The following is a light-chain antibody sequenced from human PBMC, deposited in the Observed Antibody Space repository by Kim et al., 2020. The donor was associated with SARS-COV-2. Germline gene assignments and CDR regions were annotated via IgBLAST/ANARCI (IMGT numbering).Light chain of an antibody. V-gene: IGKV1-6*01. CDR3: LQDYNYPWT. CDR1: QDIRSE. CDR2: GAS. Sequence: AIQMTQSPSSLPASVGDRVTITCRASQDIRSELGWYQQKPGEAPNLLIYGASSLQTGVPSRFSGSGSGTDFTLTISNLQPEDFATYYCLQDYNYPWTFGQGTKVDIK. J-gene: IGKJ1*01.